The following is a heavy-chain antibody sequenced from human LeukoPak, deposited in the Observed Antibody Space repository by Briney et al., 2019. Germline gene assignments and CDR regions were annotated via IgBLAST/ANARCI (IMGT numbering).Heavy chain of an antibody. D-gene: IGHD3-22*01. Sequence: SVKVSCKASGGTFISYAISWVRQAPGQGLEWMGGIIPIFGTASYAQKFQGRVTITADESTSTAYMELSSLRSEDTAVYYCARTNYDSSGYHGGYFDYWGQGTLVTVSS. CDR2: IIPIFGTA. CDR3: ARTNYDSSGYHGGYFDY. J-gene: IGHJ4*02. V-gene: IGHV1-69*13. CDR1: GGTFISYA.